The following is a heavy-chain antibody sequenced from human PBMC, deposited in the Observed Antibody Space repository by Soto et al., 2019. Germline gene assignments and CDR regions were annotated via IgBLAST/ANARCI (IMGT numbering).Heavy chain of an antibody. J-gene: IGHJ4*02. D-gene: IGHD6-19*01. CDR2: ITSNGGST. CDR3: ASSPTSGWYLGY. V-gene: IGHV3-64*01. Sequence: PGGSLRLSCAASGLTFSGYAMHWVRQAPGKGLEYVSGITSNGGSTYHANSVKGRFTISRDNSKNTLYLQMGSLRAEDMAVYYCASSPTSGWYLGYWGQGTLVTVSS. CDR1: GLTFSGYA.